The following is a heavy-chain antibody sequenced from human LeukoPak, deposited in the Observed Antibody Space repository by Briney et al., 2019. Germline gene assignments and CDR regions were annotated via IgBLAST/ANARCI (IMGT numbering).Heavy chain of an antibody. V-gene: IGHV1-18*01. J-gene: IGHJ4*02. D-gene: IGHD3-3*01. CDR2: ISAYNGNT. CDR1: GYTFTSYG. Sequence: ASVKVSCKASGYTFTSYGISWVRQAPGQGLAWMGWISAYNGNTNYAQKLQGRVTMTTDTSTSTAYMELRSLRSDDTAVYYCAREFTAYDFWSGYIPLDYWGQGTLVTVSS. CDR3: AREFTAYDFWSGYIPLDY.